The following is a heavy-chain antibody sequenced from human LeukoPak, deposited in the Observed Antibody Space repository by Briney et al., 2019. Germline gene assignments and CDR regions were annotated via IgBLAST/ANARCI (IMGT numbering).Heavy chain of an antibody. CDR1: GGSFSSNPFY. CDR3: VSFTYGENYFDS. Sequence: SETLSLTCTVSGGSFSSNPFYWGWIRQPPRKGLEWIGNIYYSGKTYYSPSLKSRVTISVDTSKNQFSLRLTSVTAADTAEYYCVSFTYGENYFDSWGQGILVTVSS. V-gene: IGHV4-39*07. J-gene: IGHJ4*02. D-gene: IGHD4/OR15-4a*01. CDR2: IYYSGKT.